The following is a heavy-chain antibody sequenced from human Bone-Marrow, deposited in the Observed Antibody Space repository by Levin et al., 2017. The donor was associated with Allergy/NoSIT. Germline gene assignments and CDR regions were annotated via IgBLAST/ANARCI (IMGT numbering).Heavy chain of an antibody. J-gene: IGHJ4*02. CDR2: ITSDGGHK. CDR1: GFTFSSYG. D-gene: IGHD3-16*01. V-gene: IGHV3-30*18. Sequence: GESLKISCAASGFTFSSYGMQWVRQAPGKGLEWVAIITSDGGHKYYGDSVKGRFTISRDNSKSTLYLQMNTLRVEDTAVYYCTKGGDFDFWGQGTLVTVSS. CDR3: TKGGDFDF.